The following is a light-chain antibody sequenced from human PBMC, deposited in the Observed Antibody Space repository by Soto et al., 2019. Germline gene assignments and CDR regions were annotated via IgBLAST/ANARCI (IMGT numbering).Light chain of an antibody. CDR1: QSVSSN. V-gene: IGKV3D-15*01. J-gene: IGKJ4*01. CDR3: QQYDNWPLT. Sequence: EIVMTQSPATPSVSPGERATLSCRASQSVSSNLGWYQQKPGQSPRLLIYGASTRATGIPVRFSGSGSGTEFTLTISSLQYEDFAIYYCQQYDNWPLTFGGGTKVDIK. CDR2: GAS.